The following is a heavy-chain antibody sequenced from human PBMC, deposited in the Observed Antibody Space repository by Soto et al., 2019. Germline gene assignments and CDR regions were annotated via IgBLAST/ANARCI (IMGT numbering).Heavy chain of an antibody. D-gene: IGHD6-13*01. CDR1: GFTFSSYG. Sequence: GGSLRLSCAASGFTFSSYGMHWVRQAPGKGLEWVAVISYDGSNKYYADSVKGRFTISRDNSKNTLYLQMNSLRAEDTAVYYCAKDRLARSSCPDYWGQGTLVTVSS. J-gene: IGHJ4*02. V-gene: IGHV3-30*18. CDR3: AKDRLARSSCPDY. CDR2: ISYDGSNK.